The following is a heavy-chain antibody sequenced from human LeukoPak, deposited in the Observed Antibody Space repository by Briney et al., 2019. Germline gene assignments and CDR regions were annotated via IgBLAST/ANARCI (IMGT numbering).Heavy chain of an antibody. J-gene: IGHJ4*02. Sequence: SETLSLTCTVSGDSIINYYWSWIRQPAGKGLDWIGRINTSGSTNYNPSPKSRVTMSVDTSRDQFSLKLSSVTAADTAVYYCAGDSYYDSANLFYWGQGALVTVSS. CDR3: AGDSYYDSANLFY. D-gene: IGHD3-22*01. CDR2: INTSGST. V-gene: IGHV4-4*07. CDR1: GDSIINYY.